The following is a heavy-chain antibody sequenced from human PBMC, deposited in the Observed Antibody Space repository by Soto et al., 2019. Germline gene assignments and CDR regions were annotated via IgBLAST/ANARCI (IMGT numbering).Heavy chain of an antibody. D-gene: IGHD3-10*02. CDR3: ARDGRYGRVGYYYCYGMDV. Sequence: ASVKVSCKASGYTFTRYGISWVRQAPGQGLEWMGWISAYNGNTNYAQKLQGRVTMTTDTSTSTAYMELRSLRSDDTAVDYCARDGRYGRVGYYYCYGMDVWGQGTTVTVSS. J-gene: IGHJ6*02. CDR2: ISAYNGNT. CDR1: GYTFTRYG. V-gene: IGHV1-18*01.